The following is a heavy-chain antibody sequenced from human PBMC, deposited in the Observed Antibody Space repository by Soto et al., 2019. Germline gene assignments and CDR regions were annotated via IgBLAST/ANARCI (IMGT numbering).Heavy chain of an antibody. CDR1: GGSIRSGGSY. Sequence: QVQLQESGPGLVKPSQTLSLTCTVSGGSIRSGGSYWTWIRQHPGQGLAWIGYNYYSGITYYNPSLKSRVTITLDTSKNQFSLKLSSVTAADTAVYYCARGSSIAGLYYGMDVWGQGTTVTVSS. D-gene: IGHD6-6*01. J-gene: IGHJ6*02. CDR3: ARGSSIAGLYYGMDV. CDR2: NYYSGIT. V-gene: IGHV4-31*03.